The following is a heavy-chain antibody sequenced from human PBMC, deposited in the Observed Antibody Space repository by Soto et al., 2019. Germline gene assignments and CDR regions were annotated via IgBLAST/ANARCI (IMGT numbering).Heavy chain of an antibody. J-gene: IGHJ6*02. D-gene: IGHD3-22*01. CDR2: IWYDGSNK. Sequence: GGSLRLSCAASGFTFSSYGMHWVRQAPGKGLEWVAVIWYDGSNKYYADSVKGRFTISRDNSKNTLYLQMNSLRAEDTAVYYCAREGGIVVVSYYYYGMDVWGQGTTVTVSS. CDR3: AREGGIVVVSYYYYGMDV. CDR1: GFTFSSYG. V-gene: IGHV3-33*01.